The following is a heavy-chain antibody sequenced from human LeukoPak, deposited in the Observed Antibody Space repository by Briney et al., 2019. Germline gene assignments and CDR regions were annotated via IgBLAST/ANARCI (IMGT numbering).Heavy chain of an antibody. CDR1: GFTFDDYS. CDR2: ISWDGGNT. V-gene: IGHV3-43*01. Sequence: PGGSLRLSCAASGFTFDDYSMHWVRQAPGKGLEWVSLISWDGGNTYYADSVKGRFTISRDNSKNSLYLQMNSLRTEDTALYYCAKESNNLPKANDYFDYWGQGTLVTVSS. D-gene: IGHD1/OR15-1a*01. J-gene: IGHJ4*02. CDR3: AKESNNLPKANDYFDY.